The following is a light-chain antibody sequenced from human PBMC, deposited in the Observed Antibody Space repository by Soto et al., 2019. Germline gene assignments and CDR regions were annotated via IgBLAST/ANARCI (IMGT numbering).Light chain of an antibody. CDR2: AAS. V-gene: IGKV1-12*01. J-gene: IGKJ4*01. CDR3: QPANSFPLT. CDR1: QDISSW. Sequence: DIQMTQSPSSVSASVGDRVTITCRTSQDISSWLAWYQQEPGKAPKLLIYAASSLQSGVPSRFSGSGSGTDFTLTISRLKTEYFATYYCQPANSFPLTFGGGTKVEIK.